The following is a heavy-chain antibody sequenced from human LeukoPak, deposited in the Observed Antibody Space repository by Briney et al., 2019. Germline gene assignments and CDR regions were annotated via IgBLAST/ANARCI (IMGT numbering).Heavy chain of an antibody. CDR2: INSDGIST. J-gene: IGHJ3*02. V-gene: IGHV3-74*01. CDR1: EFTFSSYW. CDR3: ARAMPGTDAFDI. D-gene: IGHD2-2*01. Sequence: GGSLRLSCAASEFTFSSYWMHWVRQVPGKGLVWVSRINSDGISTSYADSVKGRFTISRDNGKNTLYVQMNSLRPEDAAFYYCARAMPGTDAFDIWGQGTMVTVSS.